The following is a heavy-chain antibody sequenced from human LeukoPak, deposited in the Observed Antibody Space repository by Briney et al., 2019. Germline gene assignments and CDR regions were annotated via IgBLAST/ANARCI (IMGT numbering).Heavy chain of an antibody. CDR1: GFTFSRYE. J-gene: IGHJ3*02. V-gene: IGHV3-48*03. CDR3: AKGSGSYYGPDAFDI. D-gene: IGHD1-26*01. Sequence: GGSLRLSCAASGFTFSRYEMNWVRQAPGKGLEWVSYISGSGNTIYYADSVKGRFTISRDNSKNTLYLQMNSLRAEDTAVYYCAKGSGSYYGPDAFDIWGQGTMVTVSS. CDR2: ISGSGNTI.